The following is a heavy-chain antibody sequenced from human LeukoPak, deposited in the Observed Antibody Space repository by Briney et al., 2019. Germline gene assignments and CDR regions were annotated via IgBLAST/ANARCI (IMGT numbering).Heavy chain of an antibody. D-gene: IGHD3-10*01. CDR2: INPNSGVT. Sequence: ASVKVSCKASGYTFTGYHVHWVRQAPGQGLEWVGRINPNSGVTNYAQKFQGRVTMTRHTSITTAHMELSRLRFDDTAVYYCARDRSGILGYYYNGMDVWGQGTTVTVSS. CDR3: ARDRSGILGYYYNGMDV. CDR1: GYTFTGYH. V-gene: IGHV1-2*06. J-gene: IGHJ6*02.